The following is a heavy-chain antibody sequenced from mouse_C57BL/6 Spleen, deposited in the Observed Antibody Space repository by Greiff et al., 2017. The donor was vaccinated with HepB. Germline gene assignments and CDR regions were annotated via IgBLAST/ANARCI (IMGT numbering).Heavy chain of an antibody. J-gene: IGHJ1*03. Sequence: EVHLVESGGGLVQPGGSLSLSCAASGFTFTDYYMSWVRQPPGKALEWLGFIRNKANGYTTEYSASVKGRFTISRDNSQSILYLQMNALRAEDSATYYCARGGTTSWYFDVWGTGTTVTVSS. CDR3: ARGGTTSWYFDV. D-gene: IGHD1-1*01. CDR1: GFTFTDYY. V-gene: IGHV7-3*01. CDR2: IRNKANGYTT.